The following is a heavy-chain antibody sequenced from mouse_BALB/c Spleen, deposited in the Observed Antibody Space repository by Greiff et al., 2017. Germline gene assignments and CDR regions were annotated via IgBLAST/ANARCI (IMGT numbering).Heavy chain of an antibody. Sequence: VQLQQPGAELVKPGASVKLSCKASGYTFTRYWMHWVKQRPGQGLEWIGEINPSNGRTNYNEKFKSKATLTEDKSSSTAYMQLSSLTSEDSAVYYCARLYYAMDYWGQGTSVTGSS. CDR2: INPSNGRT. V-gene: IGHV1S81*02. J-gene: IGHJ4*01. CDR3: ARLYYAMDY. CDR1: GYTFTRYW.